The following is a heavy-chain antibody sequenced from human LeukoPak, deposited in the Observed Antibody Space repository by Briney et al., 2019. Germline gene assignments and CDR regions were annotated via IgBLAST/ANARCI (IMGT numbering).Heavy chain of an antibody. Sequence: QPGESLRLSCAASGFIFSSYGMRWVRQAPGKGLEWVSGISGSGGGTHYADSVKGRFTISRDNSKDTLYLQMNSLRAEDTAVYYCAKDGQPFGTGSPYFDYWGQGTLVTVSS. J-gene: IGHJ4*02. CDR2: ISGSGGGT. CDR1: GFIFSSYG. CDR3: AKDGQPFGTGSPYFDY. V-gene: IGHV3-23*01. D-gene: IGHD3-10*01.